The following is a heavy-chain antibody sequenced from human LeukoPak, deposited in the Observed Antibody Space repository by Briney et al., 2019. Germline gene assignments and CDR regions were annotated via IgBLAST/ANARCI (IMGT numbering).Heavy chain of an antibody. CDR2: ISAYNGNT. CDR3: ARDAYSSGWYRFDAFDI. J-gene: IGHJ3*02. V-gene: IGHV1-18*01. CDR1: GYTFTSYG. Sequence: ASVKVSCKASGYTFTSYGISWVRQAPGQGLEWMGWISAYNGNTNYAQKLQGRVTMTTDTSTSTAYMELRSLRSDDTAVYYCARDAYSSGWYRFDAFDIWGQGTMVTVSS. D-gene: IGHD6-19*01.